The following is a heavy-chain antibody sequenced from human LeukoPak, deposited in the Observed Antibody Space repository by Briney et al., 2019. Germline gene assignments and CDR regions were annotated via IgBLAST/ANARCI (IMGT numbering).Heavy chain of an antibody. Sequence: PGGSLRLSCAASGFTFSSYSMNWVRQAPGKGLEWVPYISSSSSTIYYADSVKGRFTISRDNAKNSLYLQMNSLRAEDTAVYYCARADCSGGSCPYYYYYMDVWGKGTTVTVSS. J-gene: IGHJ6*03. CDR2: ISSSSSTI. V-gene: IGHV3-48*01. D-gene: IGHD2-15*01. CDR3: ARADCSGGSCPYYYYYMDV. CDR1: GFTFSSYS.